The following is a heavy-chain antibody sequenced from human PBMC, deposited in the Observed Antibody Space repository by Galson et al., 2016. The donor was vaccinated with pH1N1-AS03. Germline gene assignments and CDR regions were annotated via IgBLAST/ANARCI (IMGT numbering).Heavy chain of an antibody. CDR2: IYHSGST. D-gene: IGHD5-12*01. J-gene: IGHJ6*02. Sequence: TLPLTCAVSGGSISSSGVYSWSWIRQPPGKGLEWIGNIYHSGSTYYSPSLKSRVTISIDRSQNQFSLKLTSVTAADTAVYYCARGSGGYGLDVWGQGTTVTVSS. V-gene: IGHV4-30-2*01. CDR1: GGSISSSGVYS. CDR3: ARGSGGYGLDV.